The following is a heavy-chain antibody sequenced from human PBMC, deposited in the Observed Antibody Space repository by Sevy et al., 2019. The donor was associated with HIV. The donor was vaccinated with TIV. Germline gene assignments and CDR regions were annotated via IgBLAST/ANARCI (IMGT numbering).Heavy chain of an antibody. CDR1: GFTFFAYT. Sequence: VGSLRLSCAASGFTFFAYTMHWVRQAPGKELEWVALIAYDINNKYYADSVKGRFTISRDNSKNTLYLQMNCLRPEDTAVYYCARDFASSANGLDVWGQGTTVTVSS. D-gene: IGHD6-13*01. CDR3: ARDFASSANGLDV. J-gene: IGHJ6*02. CDR2: IAYDINNK. V-gene: IGHV3-30-3*01.